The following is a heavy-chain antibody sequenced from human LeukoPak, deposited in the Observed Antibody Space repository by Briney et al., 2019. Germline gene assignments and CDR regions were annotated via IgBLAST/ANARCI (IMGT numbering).Heavy chain of an antibody. CDR3: ARDLGDSGWFDP. CDR2: ISSSSSYI. D-gene: IGHD4-17*01. V-gene: IGHV3-21*01. CDR1: GFTFSSYS. Sequence: GGSLRLSCAASGFTFSSYSMNWVRQAPGKGLEWVSSISSSSSYIYYADSVKGRFTISRDNAKNSLYLQMNSMTAEDTAVYYCARDLGDSGWFDPWGQGTLVTVSS. J-gene: IGHJ5*02.